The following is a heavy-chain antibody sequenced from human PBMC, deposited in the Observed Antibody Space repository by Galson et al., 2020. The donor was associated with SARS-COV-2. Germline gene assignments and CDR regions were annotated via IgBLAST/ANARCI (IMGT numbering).Heavy chain of an antibody. CDR3: VRHSSGDY. V-gene: IGHV3-74*01. Sequence: SLRLSCAASGVSFSDYWMHWVRQAPGKGLVWVSRINTYGNSTNYADSVRGRFTVSRDNAKNMLYLQMNSLRAEDTAVYYCVRHSSGDYWGQGTLLTVSS. D-gene: IGHD3-22*01. J-gene: IGHJ4*02. CDR2: INTYGNST. CDR1: GVSFSDYW.